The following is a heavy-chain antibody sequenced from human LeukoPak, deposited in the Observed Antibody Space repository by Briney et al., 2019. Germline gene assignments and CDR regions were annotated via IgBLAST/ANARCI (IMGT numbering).Heavy chain of an antibody. CDR1: GDSVSSNDAA. Sequence: SQTLSLTCALSGDSVSSNDAAWNWLRQSPSRGLEWLGRTYYRSNWYYDYAVSVESRININSDTSKNQFSLQLNSVTPEDTAMYFCTREYTGHWDYFDYWGPGTLVTVSS. D-gene: IGHD1-1*01. J-gene: IGHJ4*02. V-gene: IGHV6-1*01. CDR2: TYYRSNWYY. CDR3: TREYTGHWDYFDY.